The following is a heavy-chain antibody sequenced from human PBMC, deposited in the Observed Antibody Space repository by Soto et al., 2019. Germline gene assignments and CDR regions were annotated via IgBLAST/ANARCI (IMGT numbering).Heavy chain of an antibody. D-gene: IGHD6-19*01. V-gene: IGHV4-34*01. Sequence: NPSETLSLTCAVYGGSFSGYYWSWIRQPPGKGLEWIGEINHSGSTNYNPSLKSRVSISVDTSKNEFSLRLSSVTAADTAVYFCARGVAVPGAHIDYWGQGTQVTVAS. CDR2: INHSGST. CDR1: GGSFSGYY. J-gene: IGHJ4*02. CDR3: ARGVAVPGAHIDY.